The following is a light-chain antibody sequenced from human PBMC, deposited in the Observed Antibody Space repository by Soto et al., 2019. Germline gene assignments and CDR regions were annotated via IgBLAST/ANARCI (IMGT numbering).Light chain of an antibody. Sequence: ENVWSQSPASLSMSPGESATLSCRASQSVSSSYLAWYQQKPGQAPRLLIYGASSRATGIPDRSSGSGSGTDFTLTISRLEPEDFAVYYCQQYGSSPALTFGGGTKVDIK. J-gene: IGKJ4*01. CDR3: QQYGSSPALT. V-gene: IGKV3-20*01. CDR1: QSVSSSY. CDR2: GAS.